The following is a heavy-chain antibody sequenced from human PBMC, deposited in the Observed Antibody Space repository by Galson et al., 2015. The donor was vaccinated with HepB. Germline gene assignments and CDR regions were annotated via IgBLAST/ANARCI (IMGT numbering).Heavy chain of an antibody. D-gene: IGHD6-6*01. V-gene: IGHV1-18*01. J-gene: IGHJ4*02. Sequence: SVKVSCKASGYIFTNYGISWVRQAPGQGLECMGWISGYNGNTKYAQKFQGRVTMTTDTLTSTAYMELRSLRSDDTAVYYCARARYSTSPPDYWGQGTLVTVSS. CDR1: GYIFTNYG. CDR2: ISGYNGNT. CDR3: ARARYSTSPPDY.